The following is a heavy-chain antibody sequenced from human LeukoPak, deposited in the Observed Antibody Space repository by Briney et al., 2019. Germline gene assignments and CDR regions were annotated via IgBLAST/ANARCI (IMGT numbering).Heavy chain of an antibody. D-gene: IGHD2-2*01. J-gene: IGHJ4*02. CDR3: ARSYCSSTSCSDILDY. CDR1: GYTFTGYY. Sequence: ASVKVSCKASGYTFTGYYMHWVRQAPGQGLEWMGWINPNSGGTNFAQKFQGRVTMTGDTSISTAYMELSRLRSDDTAMYYCARSYCSSTSCSDILDYWGQGTLVTVSS. V-gene: IGHV1-2*02. CDR2: INPNSGGT.